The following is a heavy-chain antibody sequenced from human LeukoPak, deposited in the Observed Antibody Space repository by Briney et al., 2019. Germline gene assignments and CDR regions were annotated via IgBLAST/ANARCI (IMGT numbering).Heavy chain of an antibody. CDR2: IYYSGGT. D-gene: IGHD3-3*01. J-gene: IGHJ4*02. CDR3: ARSYYDFWSGYYSPSDY. CDR1: GGSISSYY. V-gene: IGHV4-59*01. Sequence: SETLSLTCTVSGGSISSYYWSWIRQPPGKGLEWIGYIYYSGGTNYNPSLKSRVTISVDTSKNQFSLKLSSVTAADTAVYYCARSYYDFWSGYYSPSDYWGQGTLVTVSS.